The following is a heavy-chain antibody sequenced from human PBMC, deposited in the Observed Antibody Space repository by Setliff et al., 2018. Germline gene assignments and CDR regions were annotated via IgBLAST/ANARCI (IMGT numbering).Heavy chain of an antibody. CDR1: GVSVSRHY. Sequence: SETLSLTCIVSGVSVSRHYWSWIRQPPGKTLEWIGYIYTGGSTTYNPSLKSRVTLSLDTSKNHLSLNLTSVTAADTAVYYCARAYYYASGNSHNYYMDVWGKGTAVTVSS. CDR3: ARAYYYASGNSHNYYMDV. D-gene: IGHD3-10*01. V-gene: IGHV4-4*08. J-gene: IGHJ6*03. CDR2: IYTGGST.